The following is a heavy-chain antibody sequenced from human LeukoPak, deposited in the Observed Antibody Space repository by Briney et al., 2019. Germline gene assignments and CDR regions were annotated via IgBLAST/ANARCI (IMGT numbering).Heavy chain of an antibody. Sequence: SETLSLTCTVAGGSISSSSYYRGWIRQPPGRGLEWIGNIYYSGSTYYNPSLKSRVTISVDTSKNQFSLKLSSVTAADTAVYYCARDQAFCSSTSCYEEGYWGQGTLVTVSS. D-gene: IGHD2-2*01. J-gene: IGHJ4*02. CDR2: IYYSGST. CDR3: ARDQAFCSSTSCYEEGY. V-gene: IGHV4-39*07. CDR1: GGSISSSSYY.